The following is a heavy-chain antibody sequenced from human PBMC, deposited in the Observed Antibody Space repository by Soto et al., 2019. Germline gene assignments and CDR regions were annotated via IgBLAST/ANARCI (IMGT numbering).Heavy chain of an antibody. CDR3: ARGAPGY. J-gene: IGHJ4*02. CDR2: IDYSGNT. Sequence: QVQLQQWGAGLLKPSETLCLTCAVYGGSFSGYYWSWIRQPPGKGLEWIGDIDYSGNTNYNPSLKSRVTISIDTSKNQFSLSLNSVTAADTAIYYCARGAPGYWGQGSLVTVSS. D-gene: IGHD7-27*01. V-gene: IGHV4-34*01. CDR1: GGSFSGYY.